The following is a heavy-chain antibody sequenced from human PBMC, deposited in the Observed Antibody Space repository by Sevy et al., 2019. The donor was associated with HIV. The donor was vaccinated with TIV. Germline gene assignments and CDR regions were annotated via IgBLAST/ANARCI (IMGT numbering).Heavy chain of an antibody. CDR1: GFISSGST. Sequence: GGSLRLSCAASGFISSGSTMHWVRQASGKGLEWVVRISTRGTNYATVDAASVKGRFTISRDDSKNTAYLQMNSLKTEDTAVYYCTRGGEDYYMDVWGKGTTVTVSS. J-gene: IGHJ6*03. CDR3: TRGGEDYYMDV. V-gene: IGHV3-73*01. CDR2: ISTRGTNYAT. D-gene: IGHD2-15*01.